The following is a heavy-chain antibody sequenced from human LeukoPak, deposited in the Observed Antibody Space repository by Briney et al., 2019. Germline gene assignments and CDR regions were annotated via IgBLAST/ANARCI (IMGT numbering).Heavy chain of an antibody. V-gene: IGHV1-24*01. Sequence: ASVKVSCKASGYTFTSYGISWVRQAPGKGLEWMGGFDPEDGETIYAQKFQGRVTMTEDTSTDTAYMELSSLRSEDTAVYYCAARTHERTKYYYYGMDVWGQGTTVTVSS. D-gene: IGHD1-1*01. CDR1: GYTFTSYG. CDR3: AARTHERTKYYYYGMDV. J-gene: IGHJ6*02. CDR2: FDPEDGET.